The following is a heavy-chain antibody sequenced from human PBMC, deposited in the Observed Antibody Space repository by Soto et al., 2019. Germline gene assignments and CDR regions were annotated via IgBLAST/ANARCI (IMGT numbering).Heavy chain of an antibody. CDR3: ARGSEAWFDP. Sequence: LSFTCTVSGDAISSYFWSWIRQPPGKGLEWIGYVYSTEITNYNPSLKSRVAMSIDTSKNQFSLKVRSVTAADTAVYYCARGSEAWFDPWGQGTLVPSPQ. V-gene: IGHV4-59*01. CDR2: VYSTEIT. J-gene: IGHJ5*02. CDR1: GDAISSYF.